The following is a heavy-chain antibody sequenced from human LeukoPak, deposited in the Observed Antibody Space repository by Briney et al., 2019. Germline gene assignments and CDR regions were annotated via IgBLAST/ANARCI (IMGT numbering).Heavy chain of an antibody. V-gene: IGHV1-18*01. Sequence: GASVKVSCKASGYTFTSYGISWVRQAPGQGLEWMGWISAYNGNTNYAQKLQGRVTMTTDTSTSTAYMELRSLRADDTAGYYCARAAYYDSSGYYAYWGQGTLVTVSS. CDR1: GYTFTSYG. CDR3: ARAAYYDSSGYYAY. J-gene: IGHJ4*02. CDR2: ISAYNGNT. D-gene: IGHD3-22*01.